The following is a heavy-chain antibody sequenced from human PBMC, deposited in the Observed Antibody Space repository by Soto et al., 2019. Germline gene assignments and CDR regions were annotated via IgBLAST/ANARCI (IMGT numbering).Heavy chain of an antibody. CDR3: VRVEPRGNHYGY. CDR1: GFTISDHY. D-gene: IGHD3-16*01. J-gene: IGHJ4*02. V-gene: IGHV3-72*01. CDR2: TRNKANSYTT. Sequence: EVQLVESGGGLVQPGGSLRLSCAASGFTISDHYMDWVRQPPGKGLEWVGRTRNKANSYTTEYAASVKGIFTISRDGSEDSLYVQMNSLKTEDTAVYYCVRVEPRGNHYGYWGQGTLVTVAS.